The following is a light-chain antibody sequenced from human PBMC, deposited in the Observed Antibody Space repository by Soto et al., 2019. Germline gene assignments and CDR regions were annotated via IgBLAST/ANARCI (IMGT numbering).Light chain of an antibody. CDR1: QGVSSNY. V-gene: IGKV3-20*01. Sequence: DIVFTQSPFTRSFYPWEIATLSCRASQGVSSNYLAWYQQKPGQAPRLLIHGASTRATGVPDRFSGSGSGTDFTLTISRLEPEDFAVYYCQHCQPYGDSPPLTFGGGTKVDIK. CDR3: QHCQPYGDSPPLT. CDR2: GAS. J-gene: IGKJ4*01.